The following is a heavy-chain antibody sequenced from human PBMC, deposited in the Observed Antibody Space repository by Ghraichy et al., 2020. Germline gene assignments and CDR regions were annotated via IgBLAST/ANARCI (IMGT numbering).Heavy chain of an antibody. Sequence: ASVKVSCKNVGYSFTRFGVSWVRQAPGQGLEWMGWISIYNFDTKYAQKFQGRVILTADPSTNTAYMEVRGLISDDTAVYYCARRTFDAGQGYNYFFDYWGQGTLVTVSS. J-gene: IGHJ4*02. CDR2: ISIYNFDT. V-gene: IGHV1-18*01. CDR1: GYSFTRFG. CDR3: ARRTFDAGQGYNYFFDY. D-gene: IGHD1-1*01.